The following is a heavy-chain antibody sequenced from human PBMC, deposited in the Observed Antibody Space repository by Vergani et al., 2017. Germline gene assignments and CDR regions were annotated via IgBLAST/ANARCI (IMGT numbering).Heavy chain of an antibody. Sequence: EVQLVESGGGLVQPGGSLRLSCAASGFTFSSYEMNWVRQAPGKGLEWVSYISSSGSTIYYADSVKGRFTISRDNAKNSLYLQMNSLRAEDTALYYCAKDGVPGGTTRGLGVFDYWGQGTLVTVSS. J-gene: IGHJ4*02. V-gene: IGHV3-48*03. CDR3: AKDGVPGGTTRGLGVFDY. CDR2: ISSSGSTI. D-gene: IGHD4-17*01. CDR1: GFTFSSYE.